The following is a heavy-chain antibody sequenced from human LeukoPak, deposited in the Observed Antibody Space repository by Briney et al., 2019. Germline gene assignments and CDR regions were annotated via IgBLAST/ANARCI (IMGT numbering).Heavy chain of an antibody. CDR3: ARDQEGFDY. V-gene: IGHV1-46*01. CDR2: IYPRDGST. CDR1: GYTFTSNY. Sequence: ASVKVSCKASGYTFTSNYIHWVRQAPGQGLEWMGMIYPRDGSTSYAQKFQGRVTVTRDTSTSTVHMELSGLRSEDTAVYYCARDQEGFDYWGQGTLVTISS. J-gene: IGHJ4*02.